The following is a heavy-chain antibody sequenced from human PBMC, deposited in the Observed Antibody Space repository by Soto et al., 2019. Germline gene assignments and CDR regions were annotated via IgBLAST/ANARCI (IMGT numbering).Heavy chain of an antibody. CDR2: ISGSGGST. CDR1: GFTFSSYA. CDR3: AKTGQIVATITPFDY. J-gene: IGHJ4*02. V-gene: IGHV3-23*01. Sequence: GGSLRLSCAASGFTFSSYAMSWVRQAPGKGLEWVSAISGSGGSTYYADSVKGRFTISRDNSKSTLYLQMNRLRAEDTAVYYCAKTGQIVATITPFDYWGQGTLVTVS. D-gene: IGHD5-12*01.